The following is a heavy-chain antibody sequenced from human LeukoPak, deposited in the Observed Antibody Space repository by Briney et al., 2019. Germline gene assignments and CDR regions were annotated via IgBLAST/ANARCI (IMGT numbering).Heavy chain of an antibody. CDR2: INTSGST. J-gene: IGHJ5*02. V-gene: IGHV4-4*07. CDR3: AREGGDPRWLDP. CDR1: GGSISSYY. Sequence: SETLSLTCTVSGGSISSYYWTWIRQSAGKGLEWIGRINTSGSTNYPPSLRSRVTMSVNTSKNQFSLNLTSVTAADTAVYSCAREGGDPRWLDPWGQGTLVTVSS. D-gene: IGHD6-25*01.